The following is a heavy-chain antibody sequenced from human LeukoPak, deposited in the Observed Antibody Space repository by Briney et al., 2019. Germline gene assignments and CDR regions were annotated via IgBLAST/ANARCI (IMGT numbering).Heavy chain of an antibody. CDR3: ARDPTDWGDGY. CDR2: IYYSGST. J-gene: IGHJ4*02. V-gene: IGHV4-30-4*01. CDR1: GGSISSGDYY. Sequence: PSETLSLTCTVSGGSISSGDYYWSWIRQPPGKGLEWIGYIYYSGSTYYNPSLKSRVTISVDTSKNQFSLKLSSVTAADTAVYYSARDPTDWGDGYWGQGTLVTVSS. D-gene: IGHD7-27*01.